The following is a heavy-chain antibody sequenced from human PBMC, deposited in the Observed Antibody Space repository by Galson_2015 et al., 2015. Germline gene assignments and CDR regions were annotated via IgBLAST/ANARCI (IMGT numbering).Heavy chain of an antibody. J-gene: IGHJ4*02. Sequence: SVKVSCKASGGTFSSYAISWVRQAPGQGLEWMGGIIPIFGTANYAQKFQGRVTITADESTSTAYMELSSLRSEDTAVYYCASPGDPTQGIFDYWGQGTLVTVSS. D-gene: IGHD2-21*02. CDR2: IIPIFGTA. V-gene: IGHV1-69*13. CDR1: GGTFSSYA. CDR3: ASPGDPTQGIFDY.